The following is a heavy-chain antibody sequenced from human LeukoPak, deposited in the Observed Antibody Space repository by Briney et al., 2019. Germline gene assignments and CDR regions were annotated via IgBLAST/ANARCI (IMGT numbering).Heavy chain of an antibody. CDR3: AKGITVMMVAPGY. D-gene: IGHD3-22*01. Sequence: SETLSLTCTVSGGSISSYYWSWIRQPPGKGLEWIGYIYYSGSTNYNPFLKSRVTISVDTSKNQFSLKLSSVTAADTAVYYCAKGITVMMVAPGYWGQGTLVTVSS. CDR2: IYYSGST. V-gene: IGHV4-59*01. J-gene: IGHJ4*02. CDR1: GGSISSYY.